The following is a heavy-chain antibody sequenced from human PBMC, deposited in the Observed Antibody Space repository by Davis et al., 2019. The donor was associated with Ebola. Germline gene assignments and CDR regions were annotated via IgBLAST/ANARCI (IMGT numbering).Heavy chain of an antibody. CDR3: ARVAYSSSWYGNFDY. V-gene: IGHV4-61*05. CDR2: IYYSGST. Sequence: SETLSLTCTVSGDSISTSSYYWGWIRQPPGKGLEWIGYIYYSGSTNYNPSLKSRVTISVDTSKNQFSLKLSSVTAADTAVYYCARVAYSSSWYGNFDYWGQGTLVTVSS. J-gene: IGHJ4*02. CDR1: GDSISTSSYY. D-gene: IGHD6-13*01.